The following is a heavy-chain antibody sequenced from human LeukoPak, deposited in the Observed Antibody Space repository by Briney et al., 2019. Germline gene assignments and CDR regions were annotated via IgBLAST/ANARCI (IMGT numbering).Heavy chain of an antibody. Sequence: GGSLRLSCAASGFTFSSYTMNWVRQAPGKGLEWVSSISSSSSYIYYAESVKGRFTMSRDNAKNSLYLQMNSLRAEDTAVYYCAELGITMIGGVWGKGTTVTIPS. J-gene: IGHJ6*04. CDR1: GFTFSSYT. CDR3: AELGITMIGGV. D-gene: IGHD3-10*02. CDR2: ISSSSSYI. V-gene: IGHV3-21*01.